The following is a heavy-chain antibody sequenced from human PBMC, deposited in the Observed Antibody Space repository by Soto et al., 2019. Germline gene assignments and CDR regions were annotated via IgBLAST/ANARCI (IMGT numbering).Heavy chain of an antibody. J-gene: IGHJ4*02. CDR3: AKTDIVVVPEYYFDY. Sequence: PGGSLRLSCAASGFTFSSYAMSWVRQAPGKGLEWVSGISGSGDGTNYADSVKGRFTTSRDNSKNTLYLQMNSLRAEDTAVYYCAKTDIVVVPEYYFDYWGQGTLVTVSS. CDR1: GFTFSSYA. D-gene: IGHD2-2*01. CDR2: ISGSGDGT. V-gene: IGHV3-23*01.